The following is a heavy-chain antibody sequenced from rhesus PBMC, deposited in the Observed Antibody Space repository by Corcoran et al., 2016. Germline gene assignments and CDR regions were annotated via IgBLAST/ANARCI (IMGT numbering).Heavy chain of an antibody. D-gene: IGHD4-29*01. Sequence: EVQLVESGGGLVQPGGSLRLSCAASGFTFSSSAIHWVRQASGKGMGWVGRIKRKSNIYETGYAASVKGRFTISRDDSKNTAYLQMNSLKTDDTAVYYCARHDYGNSLDYWGQGVLVTVSS. V-gene: IGHV3-118*01. CDR3: ARHDYGNSLDY. J-gene: IGHJ4*01. CDR1: GFTFSSSA. CDR2: IKRKSNIYET.